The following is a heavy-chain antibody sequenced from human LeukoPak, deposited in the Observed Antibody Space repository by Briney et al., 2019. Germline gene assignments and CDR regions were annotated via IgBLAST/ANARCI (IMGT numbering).Heavy chain of an antibody. CDR3: ARRSYGEGWPFDY. V-gene: IGHV4-59*01. CDR2: IYYSGGT. CDR1: GGSISSYY. Sequence: SETLSLTCTVSGGSISSYYWSWIRQPPGKGLEWMGNIYYSGGTNYNPSLKSRVTISVDTSKKQFSLKLSSVTAADTAVYYCARRSYGEGWPFDYWGQGTLVTVSS. D-gene: IGHD1-26*01. J-gene: IGHJ4*02.